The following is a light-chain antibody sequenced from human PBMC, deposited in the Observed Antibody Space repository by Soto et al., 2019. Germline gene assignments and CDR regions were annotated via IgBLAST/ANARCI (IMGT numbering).Light chain of an antibody. V-gene: IGKV3-20*01. CDR3: QQYGSSPPIT. Sequence: EIVLTQSPGTLSLSPREITTLSCRASQSVSSSYLAWYQQKPGQAPRLLIYGASSRATGIPDRFSGSGSGTDFTLTISRLETEDFAVYYCQQYGSSPPITFGQGTRLEI. J-gene: IGKJ5*01. CDR2: GAS. CDR1: QSVSSSY.